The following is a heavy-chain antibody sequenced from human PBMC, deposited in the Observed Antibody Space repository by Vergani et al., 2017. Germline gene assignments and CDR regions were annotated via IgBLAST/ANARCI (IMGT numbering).Heavy chain of an antibody. Sequence: QVQLVQSGAEVKKPGSSMKVSCKASGGTFSTYAISWVRQAPGQGLEWMGGIIPMFGLGNYAQKFQGRLTITADEGTNTAYMELTSLRSEDTAVYFCAAWDCGSCSVSGSHPMDVWVRGTTVTVSS. CDR1: GGTFSTYA. J-gene: IGHJ6*04. CDR3: AAWDCGSCSVSGSHPMDV. D-gene: IGHD2-15*01. V-gene: IGHV1-69*01. CDR2: IIPMFGLG.